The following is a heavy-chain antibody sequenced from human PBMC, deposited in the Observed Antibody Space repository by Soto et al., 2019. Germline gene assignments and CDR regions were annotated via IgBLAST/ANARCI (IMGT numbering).Heavy chain of an antibody. CDR1: GFTFSSYW. V-gene: IGHV3-74*01. Sequence: GGSLRLSCAASGFTFSSYWMHWVRQAPGKGLVWVSRINSDGSSTSYADSVKGRLTICRDNAKNTLYLQINSLRAEDTAVYYCAREAYLPGPREGWFDPWGQGTLVTVSS. J-gene: IGHJ5*02. CDR3: AREAYLPGPREGWFDP. CDR2: INSDGSST.